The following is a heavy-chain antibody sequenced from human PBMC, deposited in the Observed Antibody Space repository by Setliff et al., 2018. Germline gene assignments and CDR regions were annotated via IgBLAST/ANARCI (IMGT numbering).Heavy chain of an antibody. CDR3: VRDRYGRNSDGSGVYNWFDS. Sequence: SETLSLTCNASGASISSGSHYWSWIRQSAGEKPTWIGHVYSTGSTNYNPSFESRVSISVDKSNNQFSLKMTSVTAADTAMYYCVRDRYGRNSDGSGVYNWFDSWGQGILVTVPQ. CDR1: GASISSGSHY. V-gene: IGHV4-61*09. D-gene: IGHD2-15*01. J-gene: IGHJ5*01. CDR2: VYSTGST.